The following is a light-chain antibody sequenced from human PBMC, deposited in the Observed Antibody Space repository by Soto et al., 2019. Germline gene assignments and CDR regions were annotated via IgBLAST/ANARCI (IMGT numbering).Light chain of an antibody. CDR1: QSVTSN. V-gene: IGKV3-15*01. Sequence: EIVMTQSPATLSVSPGERATLSCRASQSVTSNLAWYQQKPGQAPRLLIYGASTRATGIPARFSGSGSGAEFPRSVSSLQSEDFAVYDCQQYNNWPPTFGQGTRLEIK. CDR2: GAS. CDR3: QQYNNWPPT. J-gene: IGKJ5*01.